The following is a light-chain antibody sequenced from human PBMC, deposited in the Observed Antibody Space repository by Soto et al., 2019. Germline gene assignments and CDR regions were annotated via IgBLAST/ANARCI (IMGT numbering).Light chain of an antibody. J-gene: IGLJ1*01. V-gene: IGLV2-14*03. CDR1: SSDVGHSNH. CDR3: NSYTISTTYV. CDR2: GVT. Sequence: QSALTQPASVSGSPGQSITISCTGSSSDVGHSNHVSWYQQHPGKAPKLIIYGVTNRPSGISNRFSGSTSGSTASLTIYGLQPEDEADYYCNSYTISTTYVFGTGTKLTVL.